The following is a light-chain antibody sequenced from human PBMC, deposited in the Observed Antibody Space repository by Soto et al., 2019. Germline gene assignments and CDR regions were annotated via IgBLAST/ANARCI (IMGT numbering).Light chain of an antibody. CDR3: QQRSNWPYT. CDR1: QSVSSY. Sequence: DIVLTQSPATLSLSPGERATLSCRASQSVSSYLAWYQQKPGQAPRLLIYDASNRATAIAARFSGSGSGTDFTLTISSLEPEDFAVYYCQQRSNWPYTFGQGTKLEIK. J-gene: IGKJ2*01. CDR2: DAS. V-gene: IGKV3-11*01.